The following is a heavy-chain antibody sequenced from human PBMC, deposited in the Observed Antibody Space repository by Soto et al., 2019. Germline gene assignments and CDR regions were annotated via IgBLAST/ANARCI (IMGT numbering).Heavy chain of an antibody. CDR3: AKSRDAYNFYFYYGMDV. CDR1: GFTFSNYG. Sequence: GGSLRLSCAASGFTFSNYGMHWVRQTPGKGLEWVALILYDGSNKYYGDSVKGRFTISRDNSKNTLYLQVSSLRAEDTAVYYCAKSRDAYNFYFYYGMDVWGQGTTVTVSS. V-gene: IGHV3-30*18. CDR2: ILYDGSNK. D-gene: IGHD2-2*01. J-gene: IGHJ6*02.